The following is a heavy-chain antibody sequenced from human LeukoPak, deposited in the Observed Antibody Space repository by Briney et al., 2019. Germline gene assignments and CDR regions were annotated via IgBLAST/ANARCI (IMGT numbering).Heavy chain of an antibody. CDR1: GDSVRNDDYY. CDR2: IYSSGNT. Sequence: SETLSLTCTVSGDSVRNDDYYWNWLRQPPGKGLEWIGYIYSSGNTNDDPSLRSRVTISLDTSKNQFALKLTSVTAADTAVYYCAGGPRQYYYSGSYHYWGQGTLVTVSS. J-gene: IGHJ4*02. D-gene: IGHD3-10*01. CDR3: AGGPRQYYYSGSYHY. V-gene: IGHV4-61*08.